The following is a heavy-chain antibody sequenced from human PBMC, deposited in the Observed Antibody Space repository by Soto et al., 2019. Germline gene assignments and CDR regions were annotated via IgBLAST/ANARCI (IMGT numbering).Heavy chain of an antibody. D-gene: IGHD6-19*01. V-gene: IGHV3-66*01. J-gene: IGHJ4*02. CDR2: IYSGGSR. Sequence: EVQLVESGGGLVQPGGSLRLSCAVSGITVRNSYMNWVRQAPGKGLEWVSVIYSGGSRFYADSVKGRFTISRDNSKKNLYLQMDSLRAEDTAVYYCTYLDHVTTGWYYFDYWGQGTLVTVSS. CDR1: GITVRNSY. CDR3: TYLDHVTTGWYYFDY.